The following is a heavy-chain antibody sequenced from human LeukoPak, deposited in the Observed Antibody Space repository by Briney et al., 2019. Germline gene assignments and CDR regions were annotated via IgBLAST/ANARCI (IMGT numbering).Heavy chain of an antibody. Sequence: GGSLRLSRAASGFTFSSYEMNWVRQAPGKGLEWVSYISSSGSTIYYADSVKGRFTISRDNAKNSLYLQMNSLRAEDTAVYYCAGQRRPRAYYFDYWGQGTLVTVSS. J-gene: IGHJ4*01. CDR3: AGQRRPRAYYFDY. CDR1: GFTFSSYE. CDR2: ISSSGSTI. D-gene: IGHD5-24*01. V-gene: IGHV3-48*03.